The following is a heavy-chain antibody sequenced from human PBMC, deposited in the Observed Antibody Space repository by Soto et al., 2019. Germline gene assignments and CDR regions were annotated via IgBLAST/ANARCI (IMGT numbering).Heavy chain of an antibody. CDR3: ARDLRKFYYFDS. CDR2: ISYDGSKI. J-gene: IGHJ4*02. D-gene: IGHD4-17*01. Sequence: TGRSLRLSCAASGFSFSTSSMAWVRQPPGKGLEWVAVISYDGSKIYYADSVKGRFTISRDNSKNTLYLQMNSLRAEDTAVYYCARDLRKFYYFDSWGQGTQVTVSS. V-gene: IGHV3-30-3*01. CDR1: GFSFSTSS.